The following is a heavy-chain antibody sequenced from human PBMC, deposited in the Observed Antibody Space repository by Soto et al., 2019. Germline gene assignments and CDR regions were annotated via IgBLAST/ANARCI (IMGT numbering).Heavy chain of an antibody. CDR2: IYHSGST. Sequence: SETLSLTCAVSGGSISSGGYSWSWIRQPPGKGLEWIGYIYHSGSTYYNPSLKSRVTISVDRSKNQFSLKLSSVTAADTAVYYCARVRLGRFGAFTTTGDNWFDPWGQGTLVTVSS. V-gene: IGHV4-30-2*01. CDR3: ARVRLGRFGAFTTTGDNWFDP. D-gene: IGHD3-10*01. CDR1: GGSISSGGYS. J-gene: IGHJ5*02.